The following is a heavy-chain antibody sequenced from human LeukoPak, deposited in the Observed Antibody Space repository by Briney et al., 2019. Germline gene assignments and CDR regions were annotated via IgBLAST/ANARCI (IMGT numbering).Heavy chain of an antibody. J-gene: IGHJ4*02. CDR1: GFTFSSYS. V-gene: IGHV3-21*01. CDR3: ARGPYGSGSYSLDY. Sequence: GGSLLLSCAASGFTFSSYSMNWVRQAPGKGLEWVSSISSSSSYIYYADSVKGRFTISRDNAKNSLYLQMNSLRAEDTAVYYCARGPYGSGSYSLDYWGQGTLVTVSS. D-gene: IGHD3-10*01. CDR2: ISSSSSYI.